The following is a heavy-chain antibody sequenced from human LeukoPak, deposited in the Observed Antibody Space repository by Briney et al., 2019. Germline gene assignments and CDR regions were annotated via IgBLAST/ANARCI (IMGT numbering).Heavy chain of an antibody. CDR2: IKEDGSEK. CDR3: ASGYYSGWYIPYY. J-gene: IGHJ4*02. Sequence: GGSLRLSCGASGFTLSTSGMIWVRQSPGKGVEGVANIKEDGSEKYYVDSVKGRFTISRDNAKNSLYLQMNSLRAEDTAVYYCASGYYSGWYIPYYWGQGTLVTVSS. D-gene: IGHD6-19*01. CDR1: GFTLSTSG. V-gene: IGHV3-7*01.